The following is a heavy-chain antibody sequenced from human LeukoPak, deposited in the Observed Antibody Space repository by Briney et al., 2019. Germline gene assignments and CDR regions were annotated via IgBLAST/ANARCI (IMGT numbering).Heavy chain of an antibody. CDR1: GGTFSSFA. CDR3: ARWDYGDYGSSGPFDY. J-gene: IGHJ4*02. Sequence: GPSVTVSCLASGGTFSSFAISWVRQAPGRWREWMGGTIPIFGTAHYAQKFQGRVTITADQSTSTAYMELSSLRSEDTAVYYCARWDYGDYGSSGPFDYWGQGTLVTVSS. D-gene: IGHD4-17*01. CDR2: TIPIFGTA. V-gene: IGHV1-69*13.